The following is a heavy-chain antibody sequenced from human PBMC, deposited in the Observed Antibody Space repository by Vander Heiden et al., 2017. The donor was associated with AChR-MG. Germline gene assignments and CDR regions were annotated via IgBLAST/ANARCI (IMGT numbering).Heavy chain of an antibody. Sequence: QAQLLESGGGVVQPGGSLRLSCAAPGFTFRSYGKHWVRQAPGKGLEWVAFIRYDVNNQYYAESVKGRFTISRDNSNNTVYLQMSSLRPEDTALYYCAEGRSVPAANGYFDYWAQGALGTVSS. V-gene: IGHV3-30*02. D-gene: IGHD2-2*01. CDR1: GFTFRSYG. CDR3: AEGRSVPAANGYFDY. CDR2: IRYDVNNQ. J-gene: IGHJ4*02.